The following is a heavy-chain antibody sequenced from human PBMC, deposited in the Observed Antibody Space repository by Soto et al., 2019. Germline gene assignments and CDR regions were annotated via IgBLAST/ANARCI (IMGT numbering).Heavy chain of an antibody. CDR3: AKGDRGWFGSPGSY. Sequence: EVQLLESGGGLVQPGGSLRLSCAASGFTFSSYAMSWVRQAPGKGLEWVSSISGSGGSTYYADSVKGRFTISRDNSKNTLYLQMNSLRAEDTAVYYCAKGDRGWFGSPGSYWGQGTLVTVSS. CDR2: ISGSGGST. CDR1: GFTFSSYA. J-gene: IGHJ4*02. D-gene: IGHD3-10*01. V-gene: IGHV3-23*01.